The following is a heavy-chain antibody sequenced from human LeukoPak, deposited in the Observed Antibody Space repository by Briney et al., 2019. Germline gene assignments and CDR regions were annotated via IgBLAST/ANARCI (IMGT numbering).Heavy chain of an antibody. J-gene: IGHJ3*02. CDR3: ARAPPTTVTTMEGAFDI. Sequence: ASVKVSCKASGYTFNGHYMHWVRQAPGQGLEWMGWINPNSGGTNYAQKFQGRVTMTRDTSISTAYMELSRLRSDDTAVYYCARAPPTTVTTMEGAFDIWGQGTMVTVSS. CDR1: GYTFNGHY. CDR2: INPNSGGT. D-gene: IGHD4-17*01. V-gene: IGHV1-2*02.